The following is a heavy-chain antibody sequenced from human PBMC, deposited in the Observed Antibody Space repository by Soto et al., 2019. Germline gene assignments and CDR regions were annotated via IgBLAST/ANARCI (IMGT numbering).Heavy chain of an antibody. J-gene: IGHJ4*02. CDR1: GFSLSTIGVS. D-gene: IGHD3-16*01. CDR2: IYWDDDR. CDR3: AHRPRGGNEFDY. V-gene: IGHV2-5*02. Sequence: QITLKESGPPLVKPSQTLTLTCTFSGFSLSTIGVSVGWIRQPPGKALEWLALIYWDDDRRYSPSLKGRFTITKDTSKNQVVLTMTNMDPVDTATYFCAHRPRGGNEFDYWGQGTLVTVPS.